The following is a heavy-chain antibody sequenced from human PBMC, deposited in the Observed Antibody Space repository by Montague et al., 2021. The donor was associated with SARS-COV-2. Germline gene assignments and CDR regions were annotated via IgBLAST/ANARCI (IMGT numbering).Heavy chain of an antibody. J-gene: IGHJ6*03. CDR3: ARFLRRVVPAATGHCEKTYFCYYMDV. D-gene: IGHD2-2*01. CDR2: INNSGST. CDR1: GGSFRDYY. Sequence: SETLSLTCAVYGGSFRDYYWSWICKPPGQGQEWIGEINNSGSTNYNQSLKSRVPISVDTSKNQFSLKLSSVTAAATAVYYCARFLRRVVPAATGHCEKTYFCYYMDVWGQGTTVTVSS. V-gene: IGHV4-34*01.